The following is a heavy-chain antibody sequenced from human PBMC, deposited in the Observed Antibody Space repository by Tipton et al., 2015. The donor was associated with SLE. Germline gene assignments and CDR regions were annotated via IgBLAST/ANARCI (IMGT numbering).Heavy chain of an antibody. CDR1: GGSISSSSYY. V-gene: IGHV4-61*05. Sequence: TLSLTCTVSGGSISSSSYYWGWIRQPPGKGLEWIGFIYSSGSADYNPSLNSRVRISLDTSKNQFSLRLTSATAADTAVYYCARVGHNYDSSGSFSHYYYYMDVWGKGTTVTVSS. CDR3: ARVGHNYDSSGSFSHYYYYMDV. CDR2: IYSSGSA. J-gene: IGHJ6*03. D-gene: IGHD3-22*01.